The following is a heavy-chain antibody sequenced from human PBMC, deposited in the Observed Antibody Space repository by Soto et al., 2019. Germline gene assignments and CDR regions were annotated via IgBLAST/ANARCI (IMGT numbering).Heavy chain of an antibody. V-gene: IGHV3-15*07. J-gene: IGHJ4*02. D-gene: IGHD1-1*01. Sequence: GGSLRLSCAASGFTFTNAWMNWVRQAPGKGLEWVGRIKTKTEGGTTDYAAPVKGRFTISRDDSKNTLYLQMDSLKTDDTAVYLCTTKTERISVSGYWGQGALVTVSS. CDR1: GFTFTNAW. CDR2: IKTKTEGGTT. CDR3: TTKTERISVSGY.